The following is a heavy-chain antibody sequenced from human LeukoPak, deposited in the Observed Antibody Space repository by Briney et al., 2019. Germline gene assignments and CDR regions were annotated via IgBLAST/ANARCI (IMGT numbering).Heavy chain of an antibody. Sequence: ASVKVSCKAFGYTFTSYDMHWVRQATGQGLEWMGLMNSNSGNKGYAQKFQGRVTMTRNTSISTAYMELSSLRSEDTAVYYCARVYHDILTGYVFYMDVWGKGTTVTVSS. V-gene: IGHV1-8*01. D-gene: IGHD3-9*01. CDR1: GYTFTSYD. J-gene: IGHJ6*03. CDR3: ARVYHDILTGYVFYMDV. CDR2: MNSNSGNK.